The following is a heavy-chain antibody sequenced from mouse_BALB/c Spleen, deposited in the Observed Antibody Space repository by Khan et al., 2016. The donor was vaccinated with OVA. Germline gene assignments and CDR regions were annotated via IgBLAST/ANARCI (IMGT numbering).Heavy chain of an antibody. CDR1: GYSITSGYG. CDR3: AKTSRIKY. Sequence: VQLVESGPGLVKPSPSLSLTCTVTGYSITSGYGWNWIRQFPGNQLEWMGYITYSGSTNYNPSFKSRTSLTRDTSTNQFFLQLNSVTTEDTATYYCAKTSRIKYWGQGTTLTVSS. J-gene: IGHJ2*01. CDR2: ITYSGST. D-gene: IGHD3-3*01. V-gene: IGHV3-1*02.